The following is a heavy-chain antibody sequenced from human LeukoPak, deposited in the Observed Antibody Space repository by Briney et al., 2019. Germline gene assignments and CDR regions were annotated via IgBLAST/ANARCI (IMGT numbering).Heavy chain of an antibody. CDR1: DYTFTSYG. CDR2: ISANNGNT. Sequence: ASVKVSCKASDYTFTSYGISWVRQAPGQGLEWMGWISANNGNTNYAQKVQDRVAMTTDTSTSTAYMELRSLTSDDTAVYYCAGRDCSSSSCHYYYYYMDVWGQGTTVTVSS. V-gene: IGHV1-18*01. J-gene: IGHJ6*02. CDR3: AGRDCSSSSCHYYYYYMDV. D-gene: IGHD2-2*01.